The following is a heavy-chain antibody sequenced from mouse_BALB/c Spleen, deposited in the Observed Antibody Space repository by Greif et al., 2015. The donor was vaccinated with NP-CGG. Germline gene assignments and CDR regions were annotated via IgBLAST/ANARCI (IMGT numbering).Heavy chain of an antibody. CDR1: GYTFTDYN. J-gene: IGHJ3*01. Sequence: VQLQQSGPELVKPGASVKISCKASGYTFTDYNMHWVKQSHGKSLEWIGYIYPYNGGTGYNQKFKSKATLAVDNSSSTAYMELRSLTSEDSAAYYCARIDYGPWFAYWGQGTLVTVSA. V-gene: IGHV1S29*02. CDR3: ARIDYGPWFAY. D-gene: IGHD2-4*01. CDR2: IYPYNGGT.